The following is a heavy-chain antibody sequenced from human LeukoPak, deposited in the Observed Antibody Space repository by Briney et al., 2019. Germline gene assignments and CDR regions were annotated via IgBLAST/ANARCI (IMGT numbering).Heavy chain of an antibody. CDR1: GFIFTAYY. Sequence: GASVKVSCKASGFIFTAYYIRWVRQAPGQGLEWMGWINPNNGDTNYAQKFQGRVTMTRDTSVSTAYMELSSLRSDDTAVYYCEKDDYWGQGTLVTVSS. CDR2: INPNNGDT. J-gene: IGHJ4*02. V-gene: IGHV1-2*02. CDR3: EKDDY.